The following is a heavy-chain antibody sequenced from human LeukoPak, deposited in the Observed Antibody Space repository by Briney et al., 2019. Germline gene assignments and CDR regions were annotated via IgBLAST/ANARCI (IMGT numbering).Heavy chain of an antibody. D-gene: IGHD1-26*01. V-gene: IGHV1-69-2*01. Sequence: ASVKVSCKACGYTFTGYYMHWVQQAPGKGLEWMGLLEPECGETRYEVKGQGRHTITADTSTDTAYIELSSLRSEDTAVQYCTTSPRGGYYYYFMDVWGKGTTVTVSS. CDR2: LEPECGET. CDR1: GYTFTGYY. CDR3: TTSPRGGYYYYFMDV. J-gene: IGHJ6*03.